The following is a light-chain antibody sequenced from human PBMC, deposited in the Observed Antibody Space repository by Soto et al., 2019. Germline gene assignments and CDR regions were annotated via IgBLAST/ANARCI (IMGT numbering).Light chain of an antibody. V-gene: IGKV3-11*01. J-gene: IGKJ4*01. Sequence: EIVLTQSPATLSLSPGERATLSCRASQSVNSYLAWYQQKPGQAPRLLIYDASSRATGIPARFSGSGSETDFTLTITSLEPEDFAVYYCQQRSNWPSTFGGGTKVEI. CDR3: QQRSNWPST. CDR1: QSVNSY. CDR2: DAS.